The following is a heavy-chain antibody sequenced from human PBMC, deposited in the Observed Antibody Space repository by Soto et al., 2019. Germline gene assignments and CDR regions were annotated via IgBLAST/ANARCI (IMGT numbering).Heavy chain of an antibody. J-gene: IGHJ4*02. CDR3: AMSNSNDLYYHFES. D-gene: IGHD3-22*01. CDR1: GFTFDDDA. CDR2: INWNSDTI. V-gene: IGHV3-9*01. Sequence: PGGSLRLSCAASGFTFDDDAMHWVRQAPGNGLEWVSGINWNSDTIGYADSVKGRFTVSRDNAKGSLLLQMSSLRAEDTAVYFCAMSNSNDLYYHFESWGQGTPVTVSS.